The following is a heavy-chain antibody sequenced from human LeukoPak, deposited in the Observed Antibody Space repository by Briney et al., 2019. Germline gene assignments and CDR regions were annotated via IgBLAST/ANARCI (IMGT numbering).Heavy chain of an antibody. D-gene: IGHD6-19*01. J-gene: IGHJ4*02. CDR2: IRYDGSNK. CDR1: GFTFSSYG. CDR3: ARGMPEWQWLDIDY. Sequence: GGSLRLSCAASGFTFSSYGMHWVRQAPGKGLEWVAFIRYDGSNKYYADSVKGRFAISRDNSKNTLYLQMNSLRAEDTAVYYCARGMPEWQWLDIDYWGQGTLVTVSS. V-gene: IGHV3-30*02.